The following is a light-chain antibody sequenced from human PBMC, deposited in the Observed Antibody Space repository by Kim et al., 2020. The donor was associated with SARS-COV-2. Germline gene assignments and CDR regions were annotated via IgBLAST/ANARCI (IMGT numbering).Light chain of an antibody. CDR3: QQYYSYPLT. CDR2: AAS. Sequence: SSTGDRVTITCRASQVISSYLAWYQPTPGKAPKLLIYAASTLQSGVPSRFSGSGSGTDFTLTISCLQSEDFATYYCQQYYSYPLTFGGGTKVDIK. J-gene: IGKJ4*01. CDR1: QVISSY. V-gene: IGKV1-8*01.